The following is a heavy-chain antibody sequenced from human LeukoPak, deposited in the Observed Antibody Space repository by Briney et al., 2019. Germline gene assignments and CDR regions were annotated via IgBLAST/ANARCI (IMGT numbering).Heavy chain of an antibody. J-gene: IGHJ1*01. V-gene: IGHV5-51*01. CDR3: ARLDSRSSITPRGYFQE. Sequence: GESLKLSCKGSGYSFSNYWIAWVRQMPGKGLEWMGIIYPGDSDTRYSPSFQGQVTISADKSISTAYLQWSSLKVSDTAMYYCARLDSRSSITPRGYFQEWGQGTLVTVSS. CDR1: GYSFSNYW. CDR2: IYPGDSDT. D-gene: IGHD3-22*01.